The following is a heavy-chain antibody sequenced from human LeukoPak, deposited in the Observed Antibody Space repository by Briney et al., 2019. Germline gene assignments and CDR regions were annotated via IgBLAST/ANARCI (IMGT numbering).Heavy chain of an antibody. D-gene: IGHD2-21*02. Sequence: PSETLSLTCSVSGFFVSSGYHWGWIRQPPGKGLEWIGSIYHRGTTYYNPSLKSRVSMSVDTSKNQFSLKLTSVTAADTAVYYCARSPRRVTATIYFDYWGQGTLVTASS. J-gene: IGHJ4*02. V-gene: IGHV4-38-2*02. CDR3: ARSPRRVTATIYFDY. CDR1: GFFVSSGYH. CDR2: IYHRGTT.